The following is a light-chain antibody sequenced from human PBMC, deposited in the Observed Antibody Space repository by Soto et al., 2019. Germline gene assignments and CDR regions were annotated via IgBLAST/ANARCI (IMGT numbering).Light chain of an antibody. CDR2: GAS. Sequence: EIVLTQSPGTLSLSPGERATLSCRASQSVGSNYLAWYQQKPGQAPRLLIYGASSRATGIPGRFSGSGSGTDFTLTISRLEPEDFAVYYCQQYGSSPWTFGQGTKVDI. V-gene: IGKV3-20*01. CDR3: QQYGSSPWT. J-gene: IGKJ1*01. CDR1: QSVGSNY.